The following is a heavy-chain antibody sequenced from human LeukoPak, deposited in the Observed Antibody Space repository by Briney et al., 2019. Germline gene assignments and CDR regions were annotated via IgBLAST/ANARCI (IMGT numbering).Heavy chain of an antibody. J-gene: IGHJ5*02. D-gene: IGHD3-3*01. CDR2: IYTSGST. V-gene: IGHV4-4*07. CDR1: GDSISSFY. CDR3: ARSPRYYDFWSGSHWFDP. Sequence: PSETLSLTCTVSGDSISSFYWSWIRQPAGKGLEWIGRIYTSGSTNYNPSLKSRVTMSVDTSKNQFSLKLSSVTAADTAVYYCARSPRYYDFWSGSHWFDPWGQGTLVTVSS.